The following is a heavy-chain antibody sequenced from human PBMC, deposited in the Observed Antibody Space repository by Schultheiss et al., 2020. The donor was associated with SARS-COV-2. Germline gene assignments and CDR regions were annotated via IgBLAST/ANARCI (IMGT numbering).Heavy chain of an antibody. D-gene: IGHD5-18*01. CDR2: ISGSGGST. V-gene: IGHV3-23*01. CDR3: AREAWIQLWLRSAFDI. Sequence: GGSLRLSCAASGFTFSSYNINWVRQAPGKGLEWVSAISGSGGSTYYADSVKGRFTISRDNSKNTLYLQMNSLRAEDTAVYYCAREAWIQLWLRSAFDIWGQGTMVTVSS. J-gene: IGHJ3*02. CDR1: GFTFSSYN.